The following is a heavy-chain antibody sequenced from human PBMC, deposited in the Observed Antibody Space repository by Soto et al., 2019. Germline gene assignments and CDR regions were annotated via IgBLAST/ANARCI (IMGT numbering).Heavy chain of an antibody. CDR2: IIPILGIA. CDR3: ARDRPGIAAAGRTGIDY. CDR1: GGTFSSYT. Sequence: QVQLVQSGAEVKKPGSSVKVSCKASGGTFSSYTISWVRQAPGQGLEWMGRIIPILGIANYAQKFQGGVPIPADKSTSTAYMELSSLGSEDTAVYYCARDRPGIAAAGRTGIDYWGQGTLVTVSS. D-gene: IGHD6-13*01. J-gene: IGHJ4*02. V-gene: IGHV1-69*08.